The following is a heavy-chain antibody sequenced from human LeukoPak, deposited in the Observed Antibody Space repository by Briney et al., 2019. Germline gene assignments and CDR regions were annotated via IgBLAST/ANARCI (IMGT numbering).Heavy chain of an antibody. V-gene: IGHV1-8*01. CDR3: ARAGAAGKDTEFDY. Sequence: GASVKVSCKASGYTFTSYDINWVRQATGQGLEWMGWMNPNSGNTGYAQKFQGRVTMTRNTSISTAYMELSSLRSEDTAVYYCARAGAAGKDTEFDYWGQGTLVTVSS. J-gene: IGHJ4*02. D-gene: IGHD2-15*01. CDR1: GYTFTSYD. CDR2: MNPNSGNT.